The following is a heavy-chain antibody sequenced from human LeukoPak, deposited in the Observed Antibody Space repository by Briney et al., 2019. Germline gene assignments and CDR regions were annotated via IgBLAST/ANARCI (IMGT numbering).Heavy chain of an antibody. D-gene: IGHD6-13*01. J-gene: IGHJ6*03. CDR2: ISWNSGSI. CDR3: AKASKATAAGSPGYYYYYYTDV. Sequence: GRSLRLSCAASGFTCDDYAMHWVRQAPGKGLEWVSGISWNSGSIGYADSVKGRFTISRDNAKNSLYLQMNSLRAEDTALYYCAKASKATAAGSPGYYYYYYTDVWGKGTTITVSS. CDR1: GFTCDDYA. V-gene: IGHV3-9*01.